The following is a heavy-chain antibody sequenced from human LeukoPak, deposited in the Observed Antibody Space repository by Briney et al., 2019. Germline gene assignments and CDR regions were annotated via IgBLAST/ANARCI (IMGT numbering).Heavy chain of an antibody. CDR1: GGTFSSYA. CDR3: ASSIGQLVRGDY. V-gene: IGHV1-69*05. J-gene: IGHJ4*02. D-gene: IGHD6-6*01. CDR2: IIPIFGTA. Sequence: ASVKVSCKASGGTFSSYAISWVRQAPGQGLGWMGRIIPIFGTANYAQKFQGRVTITTDESTSTAYMELSSLRSEDTAVYYCASSIGQLVRGDYWGQGTLVTVSS.